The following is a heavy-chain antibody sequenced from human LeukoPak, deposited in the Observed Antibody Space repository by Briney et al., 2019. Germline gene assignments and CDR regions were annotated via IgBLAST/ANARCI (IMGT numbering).Heavy chain of an antibody. CDR2: INTYDGNT. CDR3: ARPSNLIDSTSPFDC. Sequence: ASVKVSCKASGYTFSSYHVSWVRQAPGQGLEWMGWINTYDGNTNYAQNFQGRVAMTTDTSTSTAYMELRSLRSDDTAVYYCARPSNLIDSTSPFDCWGQGTLVTVSS. V-gene: IGHV1-18*01. CDR1: GYTFSSYH. D-gene: IGHD2-15*01. J-gene: IGHJ4*02.